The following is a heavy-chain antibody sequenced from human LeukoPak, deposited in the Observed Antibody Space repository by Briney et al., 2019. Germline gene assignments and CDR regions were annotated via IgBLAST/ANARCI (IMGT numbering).Heavy chain of an antibody. CDR2: SRNKVNSYST. D-gene: IGHD4-23*01. J-gene: IGHJ4*02. V-gene: IGHV3-72*01. Sequence: PGGSLRLPCAVSGFTFSDYYMDWVRQTPGKGLEWVGRSRNKVNSYSTEYAASVKGRFTLSRDDSTSSLHLQMNSLNTEDTAVYLCVRSDSSGCFQYWGQGTLVTVSS. CDR1: GFTFSDYY. CDR3: VRSDSSGCFQY.